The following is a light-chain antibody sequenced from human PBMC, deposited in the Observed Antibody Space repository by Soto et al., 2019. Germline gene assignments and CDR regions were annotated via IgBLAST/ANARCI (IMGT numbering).Light chain of an antibody. V-gene: IGKV1-39*01. Sequence: DIQMTQSPSSLSASVGDRVTITCRASQSISSYLNWYQQKPGKAPKLLIYAASSLQSGVPSRFSGSRSVTDFTLTISILQPEDFATYYCHQTYSTPRTFGQATNVQIK. CDR2: AAS. CDR1: QSISSY. J-gene: IGKJ1*01. CDR3: HQTYSTPRT.